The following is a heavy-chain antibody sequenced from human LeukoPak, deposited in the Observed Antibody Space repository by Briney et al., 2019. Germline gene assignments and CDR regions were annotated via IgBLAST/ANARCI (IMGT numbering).Heavy chain of an antibody. CDR1: GFTFDDYA. CDR2: ISWNSGSI. D-gene: IGHD1-26*01. V-gene: IGHV3-9*01. J-gene: IGHJ3*02. CDR3: AKDTYSHYGAFDI. Sequence: GGSLRLSCAASGFTFDDYAMHWVRQAPGKGLEWVSGISWNSGSIGYADSVKGRFTISRDNAKNSLYLQMNSLRAEDTALYYCAKDTYSHYGAFDIWGQGTMVTVSS.